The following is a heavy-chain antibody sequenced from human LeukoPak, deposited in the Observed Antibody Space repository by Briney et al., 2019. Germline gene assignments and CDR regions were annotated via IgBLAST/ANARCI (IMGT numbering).Heavy chain of an antibody. CDR2: IYYSGST. CDR1: GGSISSYY. CDR3: ARERRDGYNRAVDY. V-gene: IGHV4-59*01. D-gene: IGHD5-24*01. J-gene: IGHJ4*02. Sequence: PSETLSLTCTVSGGSISSYYWSWIRQPPGKGLEWIGYIYYSGSTNYNPSLKSRVTISVDTSKNQFSLKLSSVTAADTAVYYCARERRDGYNRAVDYWGQGTLVTVSS.